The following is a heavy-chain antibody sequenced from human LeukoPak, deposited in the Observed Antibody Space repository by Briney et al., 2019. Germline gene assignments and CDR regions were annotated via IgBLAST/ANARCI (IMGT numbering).Heavy chain of an antibody. J-gene: IGHJ4*02. CDR1: RFTFDDHT. Sequence: GGSLRLSCAASRFTFDDHTTHCVRHAPGKGLEWISLINWDGGSTYYADSVKGRFTISRDNSRNSLYLQMNSLIPEDTALYYCAKDVDNCSSTTCFFDYWGQGTLVTVSS. D-gene: IGHD2-2*01. V-gene: IGHV3-43*01. CDR2: INWDGGST. CDR3: AKDVDNCSSTTCFFDY.